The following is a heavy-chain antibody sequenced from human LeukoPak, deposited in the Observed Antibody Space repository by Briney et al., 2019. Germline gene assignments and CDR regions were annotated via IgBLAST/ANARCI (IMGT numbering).Heavy chain of an antibody. D-gene: IGHD3-3*01. V-gene: IGHV1-69*04. Sequence: ASVKVSCKASGGTFSSYAISWVRQAPGQGLEWMGRIIPILGIANYAQKFQGRVTITADKSTSTAYMELSSLRSEDTAVYYCARGPLREFGVVDVWGQGTTVTVSS. CDR3: ARGPLREFGVVDV. CDR1: GGTFSSYA. J-gene: IGHJ6*02. CDR2: IIPILGIA.